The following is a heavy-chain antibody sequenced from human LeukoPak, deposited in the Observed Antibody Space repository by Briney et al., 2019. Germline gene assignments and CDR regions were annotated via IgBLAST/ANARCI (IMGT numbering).Heavy chain of an antibody. D-gene: IGHD3-10*01. Sequence: GGSLTLSCAASGFTFSNSAMSWVRQAPGKGLEWVSAISGSGGYTFYADSVKGRFTISRDNSKNTLYLQMNSLRAEDTAVYYCAKDEYYGSGTYYIYWGQGTLVTVSS. V-gene: IGHV3-23*01. CDR3: AKDEYYGSGTYYIY. CDR2: ISGSGGYT. J-gene: IGHJ4*02. CDR1: GFTFSNSA.